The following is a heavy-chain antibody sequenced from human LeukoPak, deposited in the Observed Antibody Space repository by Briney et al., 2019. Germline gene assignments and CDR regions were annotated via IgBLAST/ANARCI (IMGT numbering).Heavy chain of an antibody. J-gene: IGHJ4*02. Sequence: GGSLRLSCAASGFTFSSYSMSWVRQAPGKGLEWVSTINHSGGSTLYADSVRGRFTISRDSSKDTVYLQMNSLRAEDTAVYFCAKEGWGSSSVYWGQGTLVTVSS. CDR2: INHSGGST. CDR1: GFTFSSYS. CDR3: AKEGWGSSSVY. D-gene: IGHD6-6*01. V-gene: IGHV3-23*01.